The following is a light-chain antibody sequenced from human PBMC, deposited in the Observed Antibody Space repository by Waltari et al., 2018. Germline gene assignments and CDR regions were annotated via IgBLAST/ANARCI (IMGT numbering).Light chain of an antibody. V-gene: IGKV3-15*01. CDR2: SAS. Sequence: EVVLTQSPATLSLSPGERATLSCRASQSVSVNLAGYQQRPGQAPRLLIYSASTRATGIPARFRGRGSGTEFTLTISSLESEDFAVYYCQQSHNWPPLTFGGGTKVEIK. CDR1: QSVSVN. CDR3: QQSHNWPPLT. J-gene: IGKJ4*01.